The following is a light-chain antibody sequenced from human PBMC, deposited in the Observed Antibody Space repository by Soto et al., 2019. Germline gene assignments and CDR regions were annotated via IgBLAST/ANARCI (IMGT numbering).Light chain of an antibody. CDR3: SSFSNSDTPYV. CDR1: SRDSGGYDF. V-gene: IGLV2-14*03. J-gene: IGLJ1*01. CDR2: DVS. Sequence: QSALAQPASVSGSPGQSITISCAGSSRDSGGYDFVSWYQQHPGEVPKLIIFDVSDRPSGVSDRFSGSKSGDTASLTISGLQVEDEADYYCSSFSNSDTPYVFGTGTKLTVL.